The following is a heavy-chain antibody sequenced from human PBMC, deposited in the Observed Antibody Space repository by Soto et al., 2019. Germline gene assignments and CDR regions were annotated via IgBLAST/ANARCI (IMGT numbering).Heavy chain of an antibody. CDR1: GGSMRTRGSY. Sequence: SETLSLTCSVSGGSMRTRGSYWSWIRHRPGEGLEWIGFIYYRGITDYNPSLRSRVSISADMSNNQFSLRLSSVTAADTAVYYCATSGGPEGDWFDPWGQGIRVT. J-gene: IGHJ5*02. CDR2: IYYRGIT. CDR3: ATSGGPEGDWFDP. D-gene: IGHD2-15*01. V-gene: IGHV4-31*03.